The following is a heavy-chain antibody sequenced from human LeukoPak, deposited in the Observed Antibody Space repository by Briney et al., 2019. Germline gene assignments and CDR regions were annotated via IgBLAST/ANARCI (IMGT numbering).Heavy chain of an antibody. D-gene: IGHD3-16*01. J-gene: IGHJ4*02. V-gene: IGHV4-59*08. Sequence: SETLSLTCTVSGGSISSYYWSWIRQPPGKGLEWIGYIYYSGSTNYNPSFKSRVTISVDTSKNHCSRKLSSVTAADTAVYYCARLGDFDYWGQGTLVTVSS. CDR3: ARLGDFDY. CDR1: GGSISSYY. CDR2: IYYSGST.